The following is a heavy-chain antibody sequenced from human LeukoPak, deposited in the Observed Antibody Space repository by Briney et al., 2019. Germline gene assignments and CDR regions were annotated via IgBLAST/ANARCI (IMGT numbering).Heavy chain of an antibody. Sequence: PGGSLRLSCAASGFTFDDYAMHWVRQAPGKGLEWVSGISWNSGSIGYADSVKGRFTISRDNAKNSLYLQTNSLRAEDMALYYCAKGGNDGDFDYWGQGTLVTVSS. CDR1: GFTFDDYA. CDR2: ISWNSGSI. CDR3: AKGGNDGDFDY. D-gene: IGHD1-1*01. J-gene: IGHJ4*02. V-gene: IGHV3-9*03.